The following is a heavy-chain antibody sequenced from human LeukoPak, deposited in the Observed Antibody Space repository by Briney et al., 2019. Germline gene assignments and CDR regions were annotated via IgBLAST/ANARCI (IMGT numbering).Heavy chain of an antibody. CDR3: ARVAVAVAGSYNWFDP. J-gene: IGHJ5*02. CDR2: ISAYNGNT. CDR1: GGTFSSYA. D-gene: IGHD6-19*01. Sequence: ASVKVSCKASGGTFSSYAISWVRQAPGQGLEWMGWISAYNGNTNYAQKLQGRVTMTTDTSTSTAYMELRSLRSDDTAVYYCARVAVAVAGSYNWFDPWGQGTLVTVSS. V-gene: IGHV1-18*01.